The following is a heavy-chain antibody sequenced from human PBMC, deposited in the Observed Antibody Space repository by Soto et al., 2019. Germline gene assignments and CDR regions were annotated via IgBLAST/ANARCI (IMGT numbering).Heavy chain of an antibody. CDR3: AGVILRNNDILTGTLMDFDY. Sequence: QVQLVQSGAEVKKPGSSVKVSCKASGGTFSSYAISWVRQAPGQGLEWMGGIIPIFGTANYAQKFQGRVTITADESTSTAYMELSSLRSEDTAVFYCAGVILRNNDILTGTLMDFDYWGQGTLVTVSS. J-gene: IGHJ4*02. CDR2: IIPIFGTA. D-gene: IGHD3-9*01. V-gene: IGHV1-69*01. CDR1: GGTFSSYA.